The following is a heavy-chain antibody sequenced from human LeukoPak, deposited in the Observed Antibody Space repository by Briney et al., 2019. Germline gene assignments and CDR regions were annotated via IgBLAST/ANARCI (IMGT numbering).Heavy chain of an antibody. CDR3: AKDVSSWYRAPIDY. D-gene: IGHD6-13*01. CDR1: GFTFSTYE. V-gene: IGHV3-48*03. J-gene: IGHJ4*02. CDR2: ISSRGSAI. Sequence: PGGSLRLSCVASGFTFSTYEMNWVRQAPGKGLEWLSYISSRGSAIYYADSVKGRFTISRDNAKNSLYLQMNSLRAEDTAVYYCAKDVSSWYRAPIDYWGQGTLVTVSS.